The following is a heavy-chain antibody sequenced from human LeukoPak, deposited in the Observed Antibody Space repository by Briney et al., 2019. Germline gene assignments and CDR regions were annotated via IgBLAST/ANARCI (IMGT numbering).Heavy chain of an antibody. CDR2: ISAYNGNT. D-gene: IGHD3-22*01. V-gene: IGHV1-18*01. J-gene: IGHJ3*02. Sequence: ASVKVSCKASGYTFTSYGISWVRQAPGQGLEWMGWISAYNGNTNYAQKLQGRVTITTDESTSTAYMELSSLRSEDTAVYYCASVRYYYDSSGPNPAFDIWGQGTMVTVSS. CDR1: GYTFTSYG. CDR3: ASVRYYYDSSGPNPAFDI.